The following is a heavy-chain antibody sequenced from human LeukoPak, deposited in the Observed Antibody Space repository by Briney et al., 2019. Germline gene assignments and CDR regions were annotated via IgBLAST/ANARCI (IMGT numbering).Heavy chain of an antibody. D-gene: IGHD6-19*01. J-gene: IGHJ4*02. Sequence: ASVKVSCKASGYTFTGYYMHWVRQAPGQGLEWMGRINPNSGGTNYAQKFQGRVTMTRDTSISTAYMELSRLRSVDTAVYYCARDRAVAGFRFDYWGQGTLVTVSS. V-gene: IGHV1-2*06. CDR3: ARDRAVAGFRFDY. CDR1: GYTFTGYY. CDR2: INPNSGGT.